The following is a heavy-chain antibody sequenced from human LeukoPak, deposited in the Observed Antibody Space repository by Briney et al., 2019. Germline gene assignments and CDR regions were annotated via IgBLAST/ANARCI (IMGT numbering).Heavy chain of an antibody. CDR1: GGSISSSSYY. CDR2: IYYSGST. CDR3: AGYSSGWQGIDY. D-gene: IGHD6-19*01. J-gene: IGHJ4*02. V-gene: IGHV4-39*01. Sequence: SETLSLTCTVSGGSISSSSYYWGWIRQPPGKGLEWIGSIYYSGSTYYNPSLKSRVTISVDTSKNQFSLKLSSVTAADTAVYYCAGYSSGWQGIDYWGQGTLVTVSS.